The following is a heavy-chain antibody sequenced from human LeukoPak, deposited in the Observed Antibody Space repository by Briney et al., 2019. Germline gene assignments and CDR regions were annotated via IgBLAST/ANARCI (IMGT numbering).Heavy chain of an antibody. Sequence: PGGSLTLSCTGSGFTFNLYGLHWVRQAPGKGLEWVAGIWFDGSNKFYADSVKGRFVISRDNSNSTMFLQMNSVRVEDTVYHCAKDHCSGFPGCYYFDLWGRGALVTASS. CDR2: IWFDGSNK. J-gene: IGHJ2*01. D-gene: IGHD2-15*01. V-gene: IGHV3-33*06. CDR1: GFTFNLYG. CDR3: AKDHCSGFPGCYYFDL.